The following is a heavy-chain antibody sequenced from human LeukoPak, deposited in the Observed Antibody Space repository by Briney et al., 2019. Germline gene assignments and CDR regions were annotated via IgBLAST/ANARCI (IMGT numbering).Heavy chain of an antibody. Sequence: SETLSLTCTVSGGSISGGGYSWSWIRQSPGKGLEWIGYIYQSGSTYYNPSLKSRVTISVDRSKNQFSLKLSSLTAADTAVYYCARSGSYFSFDIWGQGTMVTVSS. CDR2: IYQSGST. V-gene: IGHV4-30-2*06. CDR1: GGSISGGGYS. D-gene: IGHD1-26*01. CDR3: ARSGSYFSFDI. J-gene: IGHJ3*02.